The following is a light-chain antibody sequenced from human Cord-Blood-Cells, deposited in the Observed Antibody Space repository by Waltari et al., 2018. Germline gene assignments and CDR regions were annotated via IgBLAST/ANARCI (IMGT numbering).Light chain of an antibody. J-gene: IGLJ2*01. CDR2: DVS. CDR3: SSYTSSSTV. Sequence: QSALTQPASVSGSPGQSITISCTGTSSDVGGYNYVSWYQQHPGNTPTLMIYDVSNRPSGVSNRFSGSKSGNTASLTISGLQAEDEADYYCSSYTSSSTVFGGGTKLTVL. CDR1: SSDVGGYNY. V-gene: IGLV2-14*01.